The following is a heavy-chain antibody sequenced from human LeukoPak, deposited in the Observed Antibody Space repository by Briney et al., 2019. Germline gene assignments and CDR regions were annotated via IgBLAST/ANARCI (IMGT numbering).Heavy chain of an antibody. CDR1: GYTFTDYY. D-gene: IGHD3-9*01. CDR2: VHPNSGGT. Sequence: ASVKVSCRASGYTFTDYYIHWVRQAPGQGLEWMGWVHPNSGGTKYAQKFQGRVTMTRDTSTSTVYMELSSLRSDDTAVSYCARHAYYILTGSYSGDYWGQGTLVTVSS. CDR3: ARHAYYILTGSYSGDY. V-gene: IGHV1-2*02. J-gene: IGHJ4*02.